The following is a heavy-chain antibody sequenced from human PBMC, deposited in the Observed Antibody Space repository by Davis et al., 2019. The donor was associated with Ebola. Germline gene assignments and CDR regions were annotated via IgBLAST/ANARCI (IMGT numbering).Heavy chain of an antibody. CDR1: GYTFTSYY. D-gene: IGHD2-15*01. CDR3: ARDLLSGGSWSVTRDGAFDI. Sequence: ASVKVSCKASGYTFTSYYMHWVRQAPGQGLEWMGIINPSGGSTSYAQKFQGRVTMTRDTSTSTVYMELSSLRSGDTAVYYCARDLLSGGSWSVTRDGAFDIWGQGTMVTVSS. V-gene: IGHV1-46*01. CDR2: INPSGGST. J-gene: IGHJ3*02.